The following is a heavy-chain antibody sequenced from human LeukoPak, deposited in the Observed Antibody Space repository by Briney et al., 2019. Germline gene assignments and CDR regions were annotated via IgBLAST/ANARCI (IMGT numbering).Heavy chain of an antibody. V-gene: IGHV3-21*01. CDR2: ISSSSSYI. CDR1: GFTFSSYN. J-gene: IGHJ4*02. Sequence: GGSLRLSCAASGFTFSSYNMNWVRQAPGKGLEWVSSISSSSSYIYYADSVKGRFTISRDNAKNSLYLQMNSLRAEDTAVYYCARDLKDIVVVPAAAFPDYWGQGTLVTVSS. CDR3: ARDLKDIVVVPAAAFPDY. D-gene: IGHD2-2*01.